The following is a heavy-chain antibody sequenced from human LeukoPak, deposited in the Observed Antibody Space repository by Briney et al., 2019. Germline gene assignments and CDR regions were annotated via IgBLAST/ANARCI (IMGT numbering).Heavy chain of an antibody. D-gene: IGHD4-17*01. CDR3: ARLDYGDYRTIDY. Sequence: PSETLSLTCTVSGGSIYSSIYYWGWIRQPPGKGLEWIGCIYFSGTTSYNPSLESRVTISLDTSKNQFSLKLSSVTAADTAVYYCARLDYGDYRTIDYWGQGTLVTVSS. J-gene: IGHJ4*02. CDR1: GGSIYSSIYY. V-gene: IGHV4-39*07. CDR2: IYFSGTT.